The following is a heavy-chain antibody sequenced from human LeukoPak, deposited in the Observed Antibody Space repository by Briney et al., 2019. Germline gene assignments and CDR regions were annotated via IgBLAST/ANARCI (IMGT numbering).Heavy chain of an antibody. CDR2: LSGSAGGI. CDR3: AKRGVVVRVFLVGFHREAYYFDS. CDR1: GITLSNYA. Sequence: GGSLRLSCGVSGITLSNYAMSWVRQAPGKGLEWVAGLSGSAGGITYADSVKGRFTISRDNSKNTLFLQMDRLRAEDTAVYFCAKRGVVVRVFLVGFHREAYYFDSWGQGAQVTVSS. D-gene: IGHD3-16*02. J-gene: IGHJ4*02. V-gene: IGHV3-23*01.